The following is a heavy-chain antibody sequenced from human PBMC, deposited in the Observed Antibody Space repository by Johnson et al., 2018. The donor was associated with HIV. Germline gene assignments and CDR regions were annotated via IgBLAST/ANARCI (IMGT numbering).Heavy chain of an antibody. J-gene: IGHJ3*02. CDR3: ACLAHDAFDI. CDR1: GFTFNNYA. CDR2: ISYDGSNK. Sequence: QVQLVESGGGVVQPGRSLRLSCAASGFTFNNYAMHWVRQAPGKGLEWVAVISYDGSNKYYADSVKGRFTISRDNSKNTLYLQMNSLRAEDTAVYYCACLAHDAFDIWGQGTMVTVSS. D-gene: IGHD3-16*01. V-gene: IGHV3-30-3*01.